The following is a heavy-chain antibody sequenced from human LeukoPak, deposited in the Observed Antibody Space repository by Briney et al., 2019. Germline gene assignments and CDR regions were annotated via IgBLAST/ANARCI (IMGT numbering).Heavy chain of an antibody. V-gene: IGHV4-4*07. Sequence: SETLSLTCAVSGASITSCYWSWVRQSAGKGLEWIGRLYTTGTTNYNPSLKSCVTMSGDSSKNQLSLTLTSVTTADTAVYYCVRDGANWEEPNDAFDTWGQGTLLTVSS. CDR3: VRDGANWEEPNDAFDT. D-gene: IGHD1-26*01. CDR1: GASITSCY. CDR2: LYTTGTT. J-gene: IGHJ3*02.